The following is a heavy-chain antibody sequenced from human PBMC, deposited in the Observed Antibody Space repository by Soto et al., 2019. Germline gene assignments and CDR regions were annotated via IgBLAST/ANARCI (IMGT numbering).Heavy chain of an antibody. CDR2: IYHSGST. CDR1: SGSISSSNW. CDR3: ARLRNCSGGSCYGGYFDY. J-gene: IGHJ4*02. D-gene: IGHD2-15*01. V-gene: IGHV4-4*02. Sequence: SETLSLTCAVSSGSISSSNWWSWVRQPPGKGLEWIGEIYHSGSTNYNPSLKSRVTISVDKSKNQFSLKLSSVTAADTAVYYCARLRNCSGGSCYGGYFDYWGQGTLVTVSS.